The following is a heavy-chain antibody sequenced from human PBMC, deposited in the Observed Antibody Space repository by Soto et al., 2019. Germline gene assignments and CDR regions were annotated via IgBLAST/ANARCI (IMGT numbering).Heavy chain of an antibody. V-gene: IGHV3-48*04. CDR1: GFTFSSYS. D-gene: IGHD3-9*01. CDR3: ARDKDWAFDY. J-gene: IGHJ4*02. Sequence: EVQLVESGGGLVQPGGSLRLSCVASGFTFSSYSMVWVRQAPGKGLEWISYIFVTSTTIYYADSVKGRFTVSRDNTQNSLFQLMNSLRAEDTAIYYCARDKDWAFDYWGQGTLVTVPS. CDR2: IFVTSTTI.